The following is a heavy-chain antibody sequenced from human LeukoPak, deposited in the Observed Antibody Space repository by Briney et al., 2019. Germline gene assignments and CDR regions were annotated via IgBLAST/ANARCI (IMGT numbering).Heavy chain of an antibody. CDR1: GGSISSGGYY. D-gene: IGHD2-21*02. Sequence: KASETLSLTCTVSGGSISSGGYYWSWIRQHPGKGLEWIGYIYYSGSTYYNPSLKSRVTISVDTSKNQFSLKLSSVTAADTAVYYCGRGLLFSWFDPWGQGTLVTVSS. V-gene: IGHV4-31*03. CDR3: GRGLLFSWFDP. CDR2: IYYSGST. J-gene: IGHJ5*02.